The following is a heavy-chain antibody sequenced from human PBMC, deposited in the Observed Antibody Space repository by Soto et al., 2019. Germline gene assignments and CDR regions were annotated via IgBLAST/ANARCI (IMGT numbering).Heavy chain of an antibody. D-gene: IGHD3-10*01. CDR3: ARSRRGWFGEFIDY. Sequence: QVQLQQWGAGLLKPSETLSLTCAVYGGSFSGYYWSWIRQPPGKGLEWIGEINHSGSTNYNPSLKSRVTISVDTSKNQFSLKLSSVTAADTAVYYCARSRRGWFGEFIDYWGQGTLVTVSS. J-gene: IGHJ4*02. V-gene: IGHV4-34*01. CDR1: GGSFSGYY. CDR2: INHSGST.